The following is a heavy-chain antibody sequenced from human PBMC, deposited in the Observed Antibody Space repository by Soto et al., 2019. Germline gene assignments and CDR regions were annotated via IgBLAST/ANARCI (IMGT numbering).Heavy chain of an antibody. CDR1: GFTFSSYA. Sequence: EVQLLESGGGLVQPGGSLRLSCAASGFTFSSYAMSWVRQAPGMGLEWVSAISGSGGSTYYADSVKGRFTISRDNSKNTLYLQMNSLRAEDTAVYYCAKSVGTASYYGYYFDYWGQGTLVTVSS. CDR2: ISGSGGST. V-gene: IGHV3-23*01. D-gene: IGHD4-17*01. CDR3: AKSVGTASYYGYYFDY. J-gene: IGHJ4*02.